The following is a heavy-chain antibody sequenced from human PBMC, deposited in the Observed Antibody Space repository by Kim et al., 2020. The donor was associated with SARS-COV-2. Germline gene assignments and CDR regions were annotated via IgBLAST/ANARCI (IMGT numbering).Heavy chain of an antibody. CDR3: ARQHERTYYYDSSGYPVDY. D-gene: IGHD3-22*01. J-gene: IGHJ4*02. CDR1: GYTFTSYG. CDR2: ISAYNGNT. V-gene: IGHV1-18*01. Sequence: ASVKVSCKASGYTFTSYGISWVRQAPGQGLEWMGWISAYNGNTNYAQKLQGRVTMTTDTSTSTAYMELRSLRSDDTAVYYCARQHERTYYYDSSGYPVDYWGQGTLVTVSS.